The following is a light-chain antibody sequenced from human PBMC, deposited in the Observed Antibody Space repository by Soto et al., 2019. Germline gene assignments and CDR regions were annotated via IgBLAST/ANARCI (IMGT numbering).Light chain of an antibody. V-gene: IGKV3-20*01. CDR2: GAS. CDR3: QQYGGSPRT. Sequence: EIVLTQSPVTLSLSPGERGTLSCRASQSVGTSLAWYQQKPGQAPRLLIYGASNRATGIPDRFSGSGSGTDFTLTISKLEPEDFAVYHCQQYGGSPRTVGQGTKVDSK. CDR1: QSVGTS. J-gene: IGKJ1*01.